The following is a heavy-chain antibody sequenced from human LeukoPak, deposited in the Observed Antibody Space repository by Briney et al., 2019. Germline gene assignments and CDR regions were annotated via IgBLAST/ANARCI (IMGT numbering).Heavy chain of an antibody. J-gene: IGHJ6*03. CDR1: GFTVSNNY. CDR3: ARVRPHPIIDV. D-gene: IGHD6-6*01. Sequence: PGGSLRLSCAASGFTVSNNYMSWVRQSPGKGLEWVSVIYTGVSTYYADSVKGRFAISRGNSKNTLYLQTNSLRAEDTGVYYCARVRPHPIIDVWGKGTTVTVSS. CDR2: IYTGVST. V-gene: IGHV3-53*01.